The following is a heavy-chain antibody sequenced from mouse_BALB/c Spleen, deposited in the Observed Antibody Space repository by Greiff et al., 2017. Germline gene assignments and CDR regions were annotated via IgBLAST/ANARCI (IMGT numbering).Heavy chain of an antibody. Sequence: EVKVVESGGGLVKPGGSLKLSCAASGFTFSSYAMSWVRQSPEKRLEWVAEISSGGSYTYYPDTVTGRFTISRDNAKNTLYLEMSSLRSEDTAMYYCARNPFSYWYFDVWGAGTTVTVSS. J-gene: IGHJ1*01. CDR3: ARNPFSYWYFDV. CDR2: ISSGGSYT. CDR1: GFTFSSYA. V-gene: IGHV5-9-4*01.